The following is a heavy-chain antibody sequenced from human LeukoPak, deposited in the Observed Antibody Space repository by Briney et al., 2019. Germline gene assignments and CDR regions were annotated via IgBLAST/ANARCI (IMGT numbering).Heavy chain of an antibody. CDR2: IYAGGST. V-gene: IGHV3-53*04. J-gene: IGHJ6*02. CDR1: GFTVSSNY. D-gene: IGHD3-10*01. CDR3: ATAGSSELLWDYAMDV. Sequence: GGSLRLSCAASGFTVSSNYMSWVRQAPGKVLEWVSLIYAGGSTYYADAMKGRFTISRHNSKNTLHLQMNSLRVEDTAVYYCATAGSSELLWDYAMDVWGQGTTVTVSS.